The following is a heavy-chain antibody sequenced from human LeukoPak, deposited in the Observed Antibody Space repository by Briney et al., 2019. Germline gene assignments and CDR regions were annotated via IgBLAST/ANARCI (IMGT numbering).Heavy chain of an antibody. Sequence: PGGSLRLSCAASGFTFSSYSMNWVRQAPGKGLEWVSYISSSSSTIYYADSVKGRFTISRDNAKNSLYLQMNSLRAEDTAVYYCARDLTMVRGSRSYYYYYGMDVWGQGTTVTVSS. J-gene: IGHJ6*02. CDR1: GFTFSSYS. CDR2: ISSSSSTI. CDR3: ARDLTMVRGSRSYYYYYGMDV. V-gene: IGHV3-48*04. D-gene: IGHD3-10*01.